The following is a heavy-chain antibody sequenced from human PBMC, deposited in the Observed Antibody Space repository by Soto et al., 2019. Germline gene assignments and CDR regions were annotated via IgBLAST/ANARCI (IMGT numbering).Heavy chain of an antibody. Sequence: PGGSLRLSSAASGFTFSSYAMSGVRQAPGKGLEWVSAISGSGGSTYYADSVKGRFTISRDNSKNALYLQMSSLRAEDTAVYYCARSLIDPPFDYWGQGTLVTVSS. CDR2: ISGSGGST. CDR1: GFTFSSYA. V-gene: IGHV3-23*01. D-gene: IGHD3-22*01. J-gene: IGHJ4*02. CDR3: ARSLIDPPFDY.